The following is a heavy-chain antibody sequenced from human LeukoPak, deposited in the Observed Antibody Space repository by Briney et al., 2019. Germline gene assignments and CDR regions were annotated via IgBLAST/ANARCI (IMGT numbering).Heavy chain of an antibody. CDR3: ARTGERYYYDSSGYYYFDY. V-gene: IGHV3-30*02. D-gene: IGHD3-22*01. Sequence: PGGSLRLSCAASGFTFSSYGMHWVRQAPGKGLEWVAFIRYDGSNKYYADSVKGRFTISRDNSKNTLYLQMNSLRAEDTAVYYCARTGERYYYDSSGYYYFDYWGQGTLVTVSS. CDR1: GFTFSSYG. J-gene: IGHJ4*02. CDR2: IRYDGSNK.